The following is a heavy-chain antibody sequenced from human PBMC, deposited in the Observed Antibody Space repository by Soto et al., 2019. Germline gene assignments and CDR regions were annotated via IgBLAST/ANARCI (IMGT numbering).Heavy chain of an antibody. CDR2: IDPYDTGI. CDR3: TSDTFGARDS. V-gene: IGHV3-74*01. J-gene: IGHJ4*02. Sequence: SLRLSCAASGFAFSSEWMHWVRQAPGKGLVWVSRIDPYDTGITYADSVKGRFTISRGNAKNTLYLQMNSLRAEDTAVYYCTSDTFGARDSWGQGTLVTVSS. CDR1: GFAFSSEW. D-gene: IGHD2-15*01.